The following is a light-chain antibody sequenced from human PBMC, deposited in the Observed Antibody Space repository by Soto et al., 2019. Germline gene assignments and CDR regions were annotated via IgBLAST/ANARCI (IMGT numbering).Light chain of an antibody. CDR1: QSVSSNY. J-gene: IGKJ1*01. Sequence: EIVLTQSPGTLSLSPGERATLSCRASQSVSSNYLAWYQQKPGQAPRPLIYGASSRATGIPDRFSGSGAGTDFTFIISRLESEDFAVYYCQQYGSSPWTFGQGTKVDIK. CDR3: QQYGSSPWT. V-gene: IGKV3-20*01. CDR2: GAS.